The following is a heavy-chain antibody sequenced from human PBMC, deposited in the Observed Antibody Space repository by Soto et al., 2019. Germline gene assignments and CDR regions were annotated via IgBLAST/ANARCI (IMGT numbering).Heavy chain of an antibody. J-gene: IGHJ4*02. CDR1: DGSISSYY. CDR3: ARDHPHSYGVYYFDY. D-gene: IGHD5-18*01. Sequence: SETLSLTCTVSDGSISSYYWSWIRQPPGKGLECIGYIYSSGSTHYNPSLQNRVTISIDTSKNQVSLKVNSVTAADTAVYYCARDHPHSYGVYYFDYWGQGTPVTVSS. V-gene: IGHV4-59*01. CDR2: IYSSGST.